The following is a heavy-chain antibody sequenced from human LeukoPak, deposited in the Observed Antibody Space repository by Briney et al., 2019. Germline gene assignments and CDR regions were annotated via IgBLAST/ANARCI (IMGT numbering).Heavy chain of an antibody. J-gene: IGHJ4*02. CDR1: GFTFSSYE. Sequence: PGGSLRLSCAASGFTFSSYEMDWVRQAPGKGLEWGSFISSSGSSIYYADSVKGRFTISRDNAKNSLYLQMNSLRAEDTAVYYCARAVRRDDYWGQGTLVTVSS. V-gene: IGHV3-48*03. D-gene: IGHD6-19*01. CDR2: ISSSGSSI. CDR3: ARAVRRDDY.